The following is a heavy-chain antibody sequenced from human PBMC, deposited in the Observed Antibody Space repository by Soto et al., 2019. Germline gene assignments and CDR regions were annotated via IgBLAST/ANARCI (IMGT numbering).Heavy chain of an antibody. J-gene: IGHJ4*02. D-gene: IGHD3-22*01. CDR2: LSPNGKNQ. Sequence: RLSCAAPGFNFIIHALHWVRQAPGKGLEWVAVLSPNGKNQYYADSVKGRFTISSDTFTSTLFLQMTSLTPEDTAVYYCASGADFYYDTRRYWGRGPLAAVYS. V-gene: IGHV3-30*04. CDR3: ASGADFYYDTRRY. CDR1: GFNFIIHA.